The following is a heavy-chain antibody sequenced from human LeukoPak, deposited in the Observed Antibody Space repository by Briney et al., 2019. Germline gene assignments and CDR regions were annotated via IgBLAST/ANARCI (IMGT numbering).Heavy chain of an antibody. CDR2: IYSGGST. J-gene: IGHJ3*02. CDR3: ASSITMIVRWAYAFDI. CDR1: GFTVSSNY. V-gene: IGHV3-53*01. Sequence: GGSLRLSCAASGFTVSSNYMSWVRQAPGKGLEWVSVIYSGGSTYYADSVKGRFTISRDNSKNTLYLQMNSLRAEDTAVYYCASSITMIVRWAYAFDIWGQGTMVTVSS. D-gene: IGHD3-22*01.